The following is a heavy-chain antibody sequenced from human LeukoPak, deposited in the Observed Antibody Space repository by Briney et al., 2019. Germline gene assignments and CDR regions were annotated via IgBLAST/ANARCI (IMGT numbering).Heavy chain of an antibody. V-gene: IGHV3-21*01. CDR3: ARDGPTVTNDY. CDR2: INQGATHI. J-gene: IGHJ4*02. CDR1: GFTFSTSA. Sequence: PGGSLRLSCAASGFTFSTSAMNWVRQAPGKGLEWVSSINQGATHIYYADSVRGRFTISRDNAKNSLYLQMNSLRAEDTAVYYCARDGPTVTNDYWGQGTLVTVSS. D-gene: IGHD4-11*01.